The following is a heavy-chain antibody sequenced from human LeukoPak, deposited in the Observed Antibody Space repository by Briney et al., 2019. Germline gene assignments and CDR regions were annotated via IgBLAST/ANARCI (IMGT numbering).Heavy chain of an antibody. CDR3: PRQSAAGHFDY. Sequence: SETLSLTCTDSGGSISSSSYYWGWLRQPPGKGLEWIGSIYYSGSTYYNPSLKSRVTIYVDTSKNQFSLKLSSVTAAETAVYYCPRQSAAGHFDYWCQGTLVTVSS. CDR2: IYYSGST. CDR1: GGSISSSSYY. V-gene: IGHV4-39*01. D-gene: IGHD6-13*01. J-gene: IGHJ4*02.